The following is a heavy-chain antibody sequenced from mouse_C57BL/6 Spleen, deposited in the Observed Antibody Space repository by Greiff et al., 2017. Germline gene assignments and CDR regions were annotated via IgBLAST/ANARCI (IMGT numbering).Heavy chain of an antibody. Sequence: QVQLQQPGAELVRPGTSVKLSCKASGYTFTSYWMHWVKQRPGQGLEWIGVIDPSDSYTNYNQKFKGKATLTVDTSSSTAYMQLSSLTSEDSAVYYCARRLYYGSSYPYYYAMDYGGQGTSVTVSS. CDR1: GYTFTSYW. J-gene: IGHJ4*01. CDR2: IDPSDSYT. V-gene: IGHV1-59*01. D-gene: IGHD1-1*01. CDR3: ARRLYYGSSYPYYYAMDY.